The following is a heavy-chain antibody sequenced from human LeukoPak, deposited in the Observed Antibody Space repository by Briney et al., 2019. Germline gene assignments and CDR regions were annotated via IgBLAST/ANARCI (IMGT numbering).Heavy chain of an antibody. D-gene: IGHD1-14*01. V-gene: IGHV3-7*01. J-gene: IGHJ4*02. CDR3: ARVSPGEPFDY. CDR1: GFTFISYW. CDR2: IKRDGSEK. Sequence: GGSLRLSCAASGFTFISYWMSWVPQAPGKGREWVANIKRDGSEKYYVDSVKGRFTISRDNAKNSLYLQMNSLRAEDTAVYYCARVSPGEPFDYWGQGTLVTVSS.